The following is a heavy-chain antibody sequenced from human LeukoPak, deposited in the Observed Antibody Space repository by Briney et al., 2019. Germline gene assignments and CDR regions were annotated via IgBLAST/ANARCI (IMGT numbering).Heavy chain of an antibody. CDR1: GFTFSDYY. CDR2: TSSSGSTI. D-gene: IGHD3-22*01. CDR3: ARDLTYDSSGYPGGFDY. J-gene: IGHJ4*02. V-gene: IGHV3-11*01. Sequence: GGSLRLSCAASGFTFSDYYMGWIRQAPGKGLEWVSYTSSSGSTIYYADSVKGRFTISRDNAKNSLYLQMNSLRAEDTAVYYCARDLTYDSSGYPGGFDYWGQGTLVTVSS.